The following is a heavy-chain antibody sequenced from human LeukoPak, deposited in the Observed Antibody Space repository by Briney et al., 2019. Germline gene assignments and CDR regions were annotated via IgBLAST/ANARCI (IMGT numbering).Heavy chain of an antibody. Sequence: GSLRLSCAASGFSFRDYWMSWVRQAPGKGLEWVAVIWYDGSNKYYADSVKGRFTISRDNSKNTLYLQMNSLRAEDTAVYYCARSRMGYCSGGSCDGMDVWGQGTTVTVSS. CDR2: IWYDGSNK. J-gene: IGHJ6*02. D-gene: IGHD2-15*01. V-gene: IGHV3-33*08. CDR1: GFSFRDYW. CDR3: ARSRMGYCSGGSCDGMDV.